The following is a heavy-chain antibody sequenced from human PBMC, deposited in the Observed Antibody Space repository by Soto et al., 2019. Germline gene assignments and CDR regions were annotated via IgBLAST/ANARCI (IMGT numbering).Heavy chain of an antibody. J-gene: IGHJ4*02. Sequence: GASVKVSCKGSGYTFTDYFIHWVRQAPGQGLECMGWVDPNNGATSYAQKFQGRVTMTRDTSISTAYMELNSLTPDDTAVYYCARDSIRYSSGTPPDFDYWGQGTLVTVSS. CDR3: ARDSIRYSSGTPPDFDY. V-gene: IGHV1-2*02. CDR2: VDPNNGAT. D-gene: IGHD6-19*01. CDR1: GYTFTDYF.